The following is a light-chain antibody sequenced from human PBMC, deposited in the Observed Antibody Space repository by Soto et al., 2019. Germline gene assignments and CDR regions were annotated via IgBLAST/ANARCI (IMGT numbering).Light chain of an antibody. CDR2: EVS. V-gene: IGLV2-14*01. Sequence: QSALTQPASVSGSPGQSITISCTGTSSDVGGYNSVSWYQQHPGKAPKLMIYEVSNWPSGVSNRFSGSKSGNTASLTISGLQSEDEADYYCSSYTSSSTWVFGGGTKVTVL. J-gene: IGLJ3*02. CDR3: SSYTSSSTWV. CDR1: SSDVGGYNS.